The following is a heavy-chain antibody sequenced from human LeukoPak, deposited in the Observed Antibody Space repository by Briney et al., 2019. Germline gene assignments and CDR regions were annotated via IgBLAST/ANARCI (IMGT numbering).Heavy chain of an antibody. J-gene: IGHJ6*02. CDR2: ISSSSSYI. CDR1: GFTFSSYS. V-gene: IGHV3-21*01. CDR3: ARGSTRYCSGGSCYYYYYYGMDV. D-gene: IGHD2-15*01. Sequence: PGGSLRLSYAASGFTFSSYSMNWVRQAPGKGLEWVSSISSSSSYIYYADSVKGRFTISRDNAKNSLYLQMNSLRAEDTAVYYCARGSTRYCSGGSCYYYYYYGMDVWGQGTTVTVSS.